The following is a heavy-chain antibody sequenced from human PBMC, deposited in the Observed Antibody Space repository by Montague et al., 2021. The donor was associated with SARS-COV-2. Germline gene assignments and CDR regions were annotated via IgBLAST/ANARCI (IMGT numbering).Heavy chain of an antibody. J-gene: IGHJ4*02. CDR2: INYGGST. V-gene: IGHV4-34*01. CDR3: ARGAPGY. Sequence: SETLSLTCAVYGGSFSDYHWTWIRQSPGEGLEWIGQINYGGSTKYNPSLKSRVTISTDTSKNQFSLKLTSVTAADTAVYYCARGAPGYWGQGTLVTVSS. D-gene: IGHD1-1*01. CDR1: GGSFSDYH.